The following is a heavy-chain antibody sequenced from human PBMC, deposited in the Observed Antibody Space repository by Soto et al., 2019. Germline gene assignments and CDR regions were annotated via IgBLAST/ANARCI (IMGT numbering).Heavy chain of an antibody. D-gene: IGHD1-7*01. CDR3: PRVELSPPRRFDY. V-gene: IGHV4-38-2*01. Sequence: SETLSLTCAVSGYSISSGYYWGWIRQSPGKGLEWIGSTSQSGSTYYNPSLKSRVTISADTSRNQFSLKLRSVTAADTAVYYWPRVELSPPRRFDYWGQGNLGTVSS. CDR1: GYSISSGYY. J-gene: IGHJ4*02. CDR2: TSQSGST.